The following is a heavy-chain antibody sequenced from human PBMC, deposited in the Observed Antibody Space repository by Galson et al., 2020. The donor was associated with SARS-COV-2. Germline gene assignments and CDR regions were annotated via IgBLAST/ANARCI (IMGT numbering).Heavy chain of an antibody. V-gene: IGHV1-69*06. J-gene: IGHJ4*02. CDR2: IIPIFGTA. CDR3: ARGAYYYDSSGYFFDY. Sequence: ASVKVSCKASGGTFSSYAISWVRQAPGQGLEWMGRIIPIFGTANYAQKFQGSVTITADKSTSTAYMELSSLRSEDTAVYYCARGAYYYDSSGYFFDYWGQGTLVTVSS. D-gene: IGHD3-22*01. CDR1: GGTFSSYA.